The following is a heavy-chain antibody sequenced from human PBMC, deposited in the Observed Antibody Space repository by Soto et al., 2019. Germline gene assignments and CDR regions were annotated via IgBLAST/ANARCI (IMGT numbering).Heavy chain of an antibody. J-gene: IGHJ4*02. CDR2: IFPGDSDI. CDR1: GFSFTSYW. CDR3: ARQGEGFYQRQSDY. V-gene: IGHV5-51*01. D-gene: IGHD3-10*01. Sequence: PGESLKISCQGSGFSFTSYWIAWVRQMPGKGLDWMGAIFPGDSDIRVSPSFQGQVTISADKSISTAYLQWSSLRASDSAVYYCARQGEGFYQRQSDYWGQGTLVTVSS.